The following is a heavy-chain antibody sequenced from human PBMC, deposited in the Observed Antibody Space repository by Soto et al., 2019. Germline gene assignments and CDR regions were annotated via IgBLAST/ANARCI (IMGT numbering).Heavy chain of an antibody. CDR1: GYTFSSYW. D-gene: IGHD5-18*01. J-gene: IGHJ4*02. V-gene: IGHV5-10-1*01. CDR3: AATGYTYGYHFDH. CDR2: IDPSDSST. Sequence: PGESLKISCKASGYTFSSYWITWVRQMPGKGLEWMGRIDPSDSSTKYSPSLQGHVTMSIDKSTTTAHLQWTSLKVSDTAIYYCAATGYTYGYHFDHWGQGTQVTVSS.